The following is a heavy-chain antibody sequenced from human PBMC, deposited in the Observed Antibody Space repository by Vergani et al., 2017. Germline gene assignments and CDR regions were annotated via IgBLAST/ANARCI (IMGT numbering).Heavy chain of an antibody. CDR3: AKLSSSSWFLPEH. CDR2: ISYDGSNK. Sequence: QVQLVESGGGVVQPGRSLRLSCAASGFTFSSYAMHWVRQAPGKGLEWVAVISYDGSNKYYADSVKGRFTISRDNSKNTLYLQMNSLRAEDTAVYYCAKLSSSSWFLPEHWGQGTLVTVSS. J-gene: IGHJ1*01. D-gene: IGHD6-13*01. V-gene: IGHV3-30-3*01. CDR1: GFTFSSYA.